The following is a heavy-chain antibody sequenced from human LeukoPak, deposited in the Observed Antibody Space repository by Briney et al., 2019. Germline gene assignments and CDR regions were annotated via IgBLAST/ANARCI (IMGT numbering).Heavy chain of an antibody. V-gene: IGHV3-74*01. Sequence: PGGSLRLSCAASGFTFSNYWMHWVRQAPGTGLVWVSRISSDGSSTSYADSVKGRFTISRDNAKNTLYLQMNSLRAEDTAVYYCARTAYSDYSLGFWGQGTLVTVSS. J-gene: IGHJ4*02. D-gene: IGHD5-12*01. CDR1: GFTFSNYW. CDR3: ARTAYSDYSLGF. CDR2: ISSDGSST.